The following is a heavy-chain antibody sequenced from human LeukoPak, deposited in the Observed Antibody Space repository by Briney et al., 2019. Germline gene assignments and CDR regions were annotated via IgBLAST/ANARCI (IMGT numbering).Heavy chain of an antibody. CDR1: GGSISSSSYY. CDR3: ARWCGYDSSGPYYFDY. D-gene: IGHD3-22*01. CDR2: IYYSGST. V-gene: IGHV4-39*07. Sequence: SETLSLTCTVSGGSISSSSYYWGWIRQPPGKGLEWIGSIYYSGSTYYNPSLKSRVTISVDTSKNQFSLKLSSVTAADTAVYYCARWCGYDSSGPYYFDYWGQGTLVTVSS. J-gene: IGHJ4*02.